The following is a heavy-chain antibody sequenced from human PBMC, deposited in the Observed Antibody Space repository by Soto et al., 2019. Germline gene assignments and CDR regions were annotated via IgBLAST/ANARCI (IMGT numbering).Heavy chain of an antibody. D-gene: IGHD6-19*01. CDR2: ISHSGST. CDR3: ARGGLLPDY. J-gene: IGHJ4*02. CDR1: GGSISSGGYS. Sequence: SETLSLTCAVSGGSISSGGYSWSWIRQPPGKGLEWIGYISHSGSTYYNPSLKSRVTISVDRSKNQFSLKLSSVTAADTAVYYCARGGLLPDYWGKGTLVTVSS. V-gene: IGHV4-30-2*01.